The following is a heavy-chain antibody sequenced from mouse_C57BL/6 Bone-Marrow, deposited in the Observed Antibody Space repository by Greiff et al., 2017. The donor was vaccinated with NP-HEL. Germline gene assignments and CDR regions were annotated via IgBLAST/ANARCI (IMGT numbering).Heavy chain of an antibody. CDR1: GYTFTDYY. J-gene: IGHJ3*01. CDR2: IYPGSGNT. CDR3: ARGWELEAY. D-gene: IGHD4-1*01. V-gene: IGHV1-76*01. Sequence: VQLQQSGAELVRPGASVKLSCKASGYTFTDYYINWVKQRPGQGLEWIARIYPGSGNTYYNEKFTGKATLTAEKSSSTAYMQLSSLTSEDSAVYFCARGWELEAYWGQGTLVTVSA.